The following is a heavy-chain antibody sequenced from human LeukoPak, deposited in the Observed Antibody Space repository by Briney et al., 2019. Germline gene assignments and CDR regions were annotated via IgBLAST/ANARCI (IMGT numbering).Heavy chain of an antibody. D-gene: IGHD6-13*01. CDR2: INPSGGST. V-gene: IGHV1-46*01. CDR3: ASIAADFDY. Sequence: ASVTVSCTASGYTFTSYYMHWVRQAPGQGLEWMGIINPSGGSTSYAQKFQGRITMTRDMSTSTVYMELSSLRSEDTAVYYCASIAADFDYWGQGTLVTVSS. CDR1: GYTFTSYY. J-gene: IGHJ4*02.